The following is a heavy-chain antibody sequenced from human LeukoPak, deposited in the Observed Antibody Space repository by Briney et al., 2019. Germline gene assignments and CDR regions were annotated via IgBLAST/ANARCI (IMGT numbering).Heavy chain of an antibody. Sequence: ASVKVSCKASGYTFTSYYMHWVRQAPGQGLEWMGIINPSGGSTSYAQKFQGRVTMTRDTSTSTVYMELSSLRSEDTAVYYCARDLTLPDWEYYFDYWGQGTLVTVSS. CDR1: GYTFTSYY. V-gene: IGHV1-46*01. CDR3: ARDLTLPDWEYYFDY. J-gene: IGHJ4*02. D-gene: IGHD1-26*01. CDR2: INPSGGST.